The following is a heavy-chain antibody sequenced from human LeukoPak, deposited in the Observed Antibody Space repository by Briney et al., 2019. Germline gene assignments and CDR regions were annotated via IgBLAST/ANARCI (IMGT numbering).Heavy chain of an antibody. CDR1: GGTFSSYA. D-gene: IGHD3-22*01. CDR3: ARVQYDSSGYPYFDY. V-gene: IGHV1-69*04. CDR2: IIPIFGIA. Sequence: SVKVSCKASGGTFSSYAISWVRQAPGQGLEWMGRIIPIFGIANYAQKFQGRVPITADKSTSTAYMELSSLRSEDTAVYYCARVQYDSSGYPYFDYWGQGTLVTVSS. J-gene: IGHJ4*02.